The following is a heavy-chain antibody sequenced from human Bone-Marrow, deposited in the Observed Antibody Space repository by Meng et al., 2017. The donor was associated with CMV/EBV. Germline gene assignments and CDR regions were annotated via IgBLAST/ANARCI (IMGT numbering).Heavy chain of an antibody. J-gene: IGHJ3*02. CDR3: ARASNYYDSSGYYLGAFDI. D-gene: IGHD3-22*01. CDR1: GGTFSSYT. V-gene: IGHV1-69*02. Sequence: SVKVSCKASGGTFSSYTISWVRQAPGQGLEWMGRIIPILGIANYAQKFQGRVTITADKSTSTAYMELSSLRSEDTAVYYCARASNYYDSSGYYLGAFDIWAQGTMATVPS. CDR2: IIPILGIA.